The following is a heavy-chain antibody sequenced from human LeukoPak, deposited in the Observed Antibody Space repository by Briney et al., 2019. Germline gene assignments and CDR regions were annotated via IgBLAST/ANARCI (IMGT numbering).Heavy chain of an antibody. J-gene: IGHJ3*02. Sequence: SETLSLTCTVSGGSISSGSYYWSWIRQPAGKGLEWIGRIYTSGSTNYNPSLKSRVTISVDTSKNQFSLKLSSVTAADTAVYYCARGVVPAAIYAFDIWGQGTMVTVSS. V-gene: IGHV4-61*02. CDR3: ARGVVPAAIYAFDI. D-gene: IGHD2-2*01. CDR2: IYTSGST. CDR1: GGSISSGSYY.